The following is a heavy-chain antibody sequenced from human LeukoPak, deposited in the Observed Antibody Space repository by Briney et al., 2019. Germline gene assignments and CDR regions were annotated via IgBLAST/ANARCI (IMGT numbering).Heavy chain of an antibody. V-gene: IGHV3-66*01. D-gene: IGHD3/OR15-3a*01. Sequence: GGSLRLSCAASGFTVTRNYMSWARLAPGKGLEWVSIITSAGATHYSTSVKGRFTISRDSSKNTVYLEMNSLRAEDTAVYYCATRGLSGYYYGMDVWGQGTTVTVSS. CDR3: ATRGLSGYYYGMDV. CDR1: GFTVTRNY. J-gene: IGHJ6*02. CDR2: ITSAGAT.